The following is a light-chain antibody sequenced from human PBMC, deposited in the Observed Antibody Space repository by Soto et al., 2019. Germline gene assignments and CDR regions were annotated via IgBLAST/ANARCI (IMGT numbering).Light chain of an antibody. CDR1: QSISSW. CDR3: QQYNSYSPWT. V-gene: IGKV1-5*01. J-gene: IGKJ1*01. Sequence: DIQMTQSPSTLSASVGDRVTITCRASQSISSWLAWYQQKPGKAPKLLIYDASSLESGVPSRFSGSRSGTEFTLTISSLQPDDFATYYCQQYNSYSPWTFGQGTKV. CDR2: DAS.